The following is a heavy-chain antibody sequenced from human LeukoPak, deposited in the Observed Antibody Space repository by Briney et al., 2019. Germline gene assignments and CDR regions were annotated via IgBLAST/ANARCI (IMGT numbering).Heavy chain of an antibody. CDR2: ISGCANTI. D-gene: IGHD5-12*01. CDR3: ARGRDQVWLPTFDY. J-gene: IGHJ4*02. V-gene: IGHV3-11*01. CDR1: GFPFSDYY. Sequence: GGSLRLSCAASGFPFSDYYMSWIRQAPGKGLEWVSHISGCANTIYNADSVKGRFTISRDNAKNSLFLQMNSLGAEDTAVYYCARGRDQVWLPTFDYWGQGTLVTVSS.